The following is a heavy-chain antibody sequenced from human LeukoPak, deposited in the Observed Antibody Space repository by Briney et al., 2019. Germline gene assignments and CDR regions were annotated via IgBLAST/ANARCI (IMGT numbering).Heavy chain of an antibody. J-gene: IGHJ5*02. V-gene: IGHV4-61*02. Sequence: PSETLFLTCTVSGGSISSGSYYWSWIRQPAGKGLEWIGRIYTSGSTNYNPSLKSRVTISVDTSKNQFSLKLSSVTAADTAVYYCARGTMIGDWFDPWGQGTLVTVSS. CDR3: ARGTMIGDWFDP. CDR1: GGSISSGSYY. D-gene: IGHD3-22*01. CDR2: IYTSGST.